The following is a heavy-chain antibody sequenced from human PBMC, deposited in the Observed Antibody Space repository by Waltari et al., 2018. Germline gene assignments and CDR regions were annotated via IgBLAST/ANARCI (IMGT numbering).Heavy chain of an antibody. CDR1: GGSFSGYY. D-gene: IGHD2-2*01. CDR3: ARMGVVPAAKPRYRGWFDP. CDR2: INHRRSP. J-gene: IGHJ5*02. V-gene: IGHV4-34*01. Sequence: QVQLQQWGAGLLKPSETLSLTCAVYGGSFSGYYWSWIRQPPGKGLEWIGEINHRRSPNHHPSLKSRVTISVDTSKNQFSLKLSPVTAADTAVYYCARMGVVPAAKPRYRGWFDPWGQGTLVTVSS.